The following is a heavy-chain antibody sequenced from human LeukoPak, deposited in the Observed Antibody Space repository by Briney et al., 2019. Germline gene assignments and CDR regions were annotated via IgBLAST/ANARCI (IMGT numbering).Heavy chain of an antibody. CDR2: ISAYNGNT. V-gene: IGHV1-18*01. D-gene: IGHD5-24*01. CDR3: ARDQGVEMATIPFDY. Sequence: ASVKVSCKASGYTFTSYGISWVRQAPGQGLEWMGWISAYNGNTNYAQKLQGRVTMTTDTSTSTAYMELRSLRSDDTAVYYCARDQGVEMATIPFDYWGQGTLVTVSS. CDR1: GYTFTSYG. J-gene: IGHJ4*02.